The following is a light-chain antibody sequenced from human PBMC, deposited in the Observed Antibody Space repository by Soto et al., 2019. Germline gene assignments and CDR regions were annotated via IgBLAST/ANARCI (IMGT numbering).Light chain of an antibody. V-gene: IGLV2-11*01. CDR3: CSYAGSNTLV. CDR2: DVS. J-gene: IGLJ2*01. Sequence: ALTQPRSVSGSPGQSVTISCTGTNSDVGGYNYVSWYQQHPDKAPKVMIYDVSKRPSGVPDRFSGSKSGNTASLTISGLQAEDEADYYCCSYAGSNTLVFGGGTKLTVL. CDR1: NSDVGGYNY.